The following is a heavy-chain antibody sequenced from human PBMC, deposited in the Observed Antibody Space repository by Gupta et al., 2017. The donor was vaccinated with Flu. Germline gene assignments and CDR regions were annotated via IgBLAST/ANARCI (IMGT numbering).Heavy chain of an antibody. CDR2: ISHDGSNY. Sequence: QERGVESGGGVVQPGRSLRLSCSASGFSFSNYGMHWVRQAPGKGLEWVAVISHDGSNYYHTDSVKGRFTISRDNSKNTLYLQMSSLRTEDTAVYYCAKDWRWDNNNYGMNVWGQGTTVTVSS. CDR3: AKDWRWDNNNYGMNV. V-gene: IGHV3-30*18. D-gene: IGHD5-24*01. J-gene: IGHJ6*02. CDR1: GFSFSNYG.